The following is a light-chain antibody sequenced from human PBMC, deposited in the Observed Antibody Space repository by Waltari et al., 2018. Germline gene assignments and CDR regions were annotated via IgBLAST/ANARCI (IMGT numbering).Light chain of an antibody. Sequence: DIQMTQSPSSLSASVGARVTITCRASQTISRYLNWYQQKPGKAPNLLIYAASSLQSGVPSRFSGSGSGRDVTLIITSLQPEDFATYYCQQSYSFTRTFGQGTKVEIK. V-gene: IGKV1-39*01. CDR1: QTISRY. J-gene: IGKJ1*01. CDR3: QQSYSFTRT. CDR2: AAS.